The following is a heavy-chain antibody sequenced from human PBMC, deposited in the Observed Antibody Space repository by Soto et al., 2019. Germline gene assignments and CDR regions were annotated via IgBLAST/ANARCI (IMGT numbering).Heavy chain of an antibody. D-gene: IGHD2-2*01. V-gene: IGHV4-38-2*01. CDR3: SRAPGAYYFDY. Sequence: PSETLSLTCAVSGYSISSGYYWGWIRQPPGKGLEWIGSIRHSGSTYYNPSLKSRVTISVDTSKDQVSLQLSSVTAADTAVYYCSRAPGAYYFDYWGQGTLVTVSS. CDR2: IRHSGST. J-gene: IGHJ4*02. CDR1: GYSISSGYY.